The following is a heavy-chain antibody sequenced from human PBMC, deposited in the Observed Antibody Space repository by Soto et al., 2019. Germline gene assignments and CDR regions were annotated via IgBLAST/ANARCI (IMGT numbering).Heavy chain of an antibody. J-gene: IGHJ6*02. D-gene: IGHD2-8*01. CDR1: GGSISSSSYY. V-gene: IGHV4-39*01. Sequence: SETLSLTCTVSGGSISSSSYYWGWIRQPPGKGLEWIGSIYYSGSTYYNPSLKSRVTISVDTSKNQFSLKLSSVTAADTAVYYCARHRGMVLILDVWGQGTTVTVSS. CDR3: ARHRGMVLILDV. CDR2: IYYSGST.